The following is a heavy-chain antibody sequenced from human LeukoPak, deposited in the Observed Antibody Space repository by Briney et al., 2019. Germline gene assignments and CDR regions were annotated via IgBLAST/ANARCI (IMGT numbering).Heavy chain of an antibody. CDR3: AKLPQYGYYYMDV. J-gene: IGHJ6*03. V-gene: IGHV3-23*01. D-gene: IGHD4-11*01. Sequence: GGSLRLSCAASGFTFSSYAMSWVRQAPGKGLEWVSAISCSGGSTYYADSVKGRFTISRDNSKNTLYLQMNSLRAEDTAVYYCAKLPQYGYYYMDVWGKGTTVTVSS. CDR2: ISCSGGST. CDR1: GFTFSSYA.